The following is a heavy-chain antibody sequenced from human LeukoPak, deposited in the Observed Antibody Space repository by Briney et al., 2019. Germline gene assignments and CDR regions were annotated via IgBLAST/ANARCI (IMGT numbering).Heavy chain of an antibody. CDR3: ARDPGSGPFGPYFDY. D-gene: IGHD3-3*01. J-gene: IGHJ4*02. CDR2: ISSSSSYI. CDR1: GFTFSSYS. Sequence: GGSLRLSCAASGFTFSSYSMNWVRQAPGKGLEWVSSISSSSSYIYYADSVKGRFTISRDNAKNSLYLQVNSLRAEDTAVYYCARDPGSGPFGPYFDYWGQGTLVTVSS. V-gene: IGHV3-21*01.